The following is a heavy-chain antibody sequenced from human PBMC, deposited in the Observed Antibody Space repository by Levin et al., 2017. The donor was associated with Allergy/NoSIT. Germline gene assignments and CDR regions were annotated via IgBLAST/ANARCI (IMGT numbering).Heavy chain of an antibody. CDR2: ISSGSSTT. V-gene: IGHV3-48*01. Sequence: GESLKISCAASGFIFSGYSMNWVRQAPGKGLEWLSYISSGSSTTYYADSVKGRFIISRDNAKDSLYLQINSLRVEDTAVYYCASWPYYYGIDVWGQGTTVTVSS. J-gene: IGHJ6*02. CDR1: GFIFSGYS. CDR3: ASWPYYYGIDV.